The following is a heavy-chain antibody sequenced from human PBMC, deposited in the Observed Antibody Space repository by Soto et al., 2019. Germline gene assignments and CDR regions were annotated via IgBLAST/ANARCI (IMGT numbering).Heavy chain of an antibody. V-gene: IGHV1-18*01. CDR1: GYSFTSYG. CDR2: ISAYNGNR. D-gene: IGHD6-19*01. J-gene: IGHJ4*02. Sequence: ASVKVSCKASGYSFTSYGFTWVRQAPGQGLEWMGWISAYNGNRNYAQKLQGRVTMTTDTSTSTAYMELRSLRSDDTAVYYCARGTSSGWYGDYFDYWGQGTLVTVSS. CDR3: ARGTSSGWYGDYFDY.